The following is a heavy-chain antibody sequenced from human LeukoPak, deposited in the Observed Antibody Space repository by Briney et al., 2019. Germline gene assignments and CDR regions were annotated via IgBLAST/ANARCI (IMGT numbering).Heavy chain of an antibody. V-gene: IGHV3-48*03. CDR2: ISSSGSTI. CDR3: AREFTITMIVWGNFDY. Sequence: GGALRLSCAASGFTFISYEMNWVRQAPGKGLEWGSYISSSGSTIYYADSVKGGSTISRDNAQNSLYLQMNSLRAADTPVYYCAREFTITMIVWGNFDYWGQGTLVTVSS. J-gene: IGHJ4*02. D-gene: IGHD3-22*01. CDR1: GFTFISYE.